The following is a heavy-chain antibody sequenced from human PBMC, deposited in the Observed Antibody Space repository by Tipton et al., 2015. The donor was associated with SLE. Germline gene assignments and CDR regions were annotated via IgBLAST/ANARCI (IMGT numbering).Heavy chain of an antibody. D-gene: IGHD2-2*01. CDR3: ARSTDQNWFDP. J-gene: IGHJ5*02. CDR1: GGSFSGYY. CDR2: INHSGST. Sequence: TLSLTCAVYGGSFSGYYWSWIRQSPGKGLEWIGDINHSGSTNYNPSLKSRVKVSVDTSKNQFSLRLSSVTAADTAVYYCARSTDQNWFDPWGQGTLVTVSS. V-gene: IGHV4-34*01.